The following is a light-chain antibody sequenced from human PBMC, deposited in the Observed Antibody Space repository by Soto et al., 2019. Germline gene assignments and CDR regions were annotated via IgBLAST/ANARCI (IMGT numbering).Light chain of an antibody. V-gene: IGKV3-20*01. Sequence: EIVLTQSPGTLSLSPGERATLSCRASQIVGNTYLAWFQQRPGQAPRLLIYATSSRATGIPDRFSGSGSGTDFTLTISRLEPEDSAMYYCQQYGSSLPFTFGQGTEVEIK. CDR3: QQYGSSLPFT. J-gene: IGKJ2*01. CDR2: ATS. CDR1: QIVGNTY.